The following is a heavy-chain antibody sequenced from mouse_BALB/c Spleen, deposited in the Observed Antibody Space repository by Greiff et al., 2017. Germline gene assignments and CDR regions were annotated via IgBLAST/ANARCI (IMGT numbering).Heavy chain of an antibody. CDR2: IYPGSGNT. D-gene: IGHD2-1*01. CDR3: ARSGYGNYPFAY. CDR1: GYTFTDYY. V-gene: IGHV1-77*01. Sequence: VQLQQSGAELARPGASVKLSCKASGYTFTDYYINWVKQRTGQGLEWIGEIYPGSGNTYYNEKFKGKATLTADKSSSTAYMQLSSLTSEDSAVYYCARSGYGNYPFAYWGQGTLVTVSA. J-gene: IGHJ3*01.